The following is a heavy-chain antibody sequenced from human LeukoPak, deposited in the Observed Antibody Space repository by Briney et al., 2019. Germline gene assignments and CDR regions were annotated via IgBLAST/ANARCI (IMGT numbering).Heavy chain of an antibody. Sequence: QSGGSLRLSCAASGFTFSTYAMSWVCQGPGKGLEWVSALSGSGGTTYYAYSVKGRFTISRDNSKNTLYLQMNSLRVEDTAVYYCAKGAPYYYGMDVWGQGTTVTVSS. D-gene: IGHD3-16*01. V-gene: IGHV3-23*01. CDR3: AKGAPYYYGMDV. CDR2: LSGSGGTT. J-gene: IGHJ6*02. CDR1: GFTFSTYA.